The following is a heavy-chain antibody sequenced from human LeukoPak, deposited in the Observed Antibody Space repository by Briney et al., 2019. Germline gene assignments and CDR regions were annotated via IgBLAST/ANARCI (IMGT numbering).Heavy chain of an antibody. Sequence: GGSLRLSCAASGLTVSSNYMSWVRQAPGKGLEWVSVMYRSDATYYADPVKGRFTMSRDSSKNTVYLQMNSLRSEDTAVYYCARDLPDQGAYWGQGTLVIVSS. D-gene: IGHD1-14*01. CDR2: MYRSDAT. V-gene: IGHV3-53*01. J-gene: IGHJ4*02. CDR1: GLTVSSNY. CDR3: ARDLPDQGAY.